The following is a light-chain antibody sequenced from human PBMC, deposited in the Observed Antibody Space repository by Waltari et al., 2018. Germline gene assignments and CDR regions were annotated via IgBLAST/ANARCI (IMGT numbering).Light chain of an antibody. CDR3: QQLHTYPLT. Sequence: DIQLTQSPSFLSASVGDRVTIPCRASQGISSYLACYQQKPGKAPKLLIYAASTLQSGVPSRFSGSGSGTEFTLTISSLQPDDFATYYCQQLHTYPLTFGGGTKVEIK. V-gene: IGKV1-9*01. CDR1: QGISSY. J-gene: IGKJ4*01. CDR2: AAS.